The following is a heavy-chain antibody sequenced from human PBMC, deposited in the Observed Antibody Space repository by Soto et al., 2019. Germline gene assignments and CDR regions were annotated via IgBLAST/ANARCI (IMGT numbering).Heavy chain of an antibody. V-gene: IGHV3-11*06. J-gene: IGHJ5*02. CDR1: GFTFSDYY. Sequence: QVQLVESGGGLVKPGGSLRLSCAASGFTFSDYYMSWIRQAPGKGLEWVSYISSSSSYTNYADSVKGRFTISRDNAKNSLYLQMNSLSAEDTAVYYCARAIYSYGIGNWFDPWGQGTLVTVSS. CDR2: ISSSSSYT. D-gene: IGHD5-18*01. CDR3: ARAIYSYGIGNWFDP.